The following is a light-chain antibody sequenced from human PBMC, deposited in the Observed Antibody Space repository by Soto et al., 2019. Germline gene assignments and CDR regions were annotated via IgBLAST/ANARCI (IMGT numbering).Light chain of an antibody. Sequence: QSVLTQPHSVSAAPGQKVTISCSGSSSNIGYSHVSWYQQLPGTAPRLLIYDNDKRPSGIPGRFSGSKSGTSATLGITGLQTGDEADYYCGTWDASLSGVVFGGGTKLTVL. J-gene: IGLJ2*01. CDR3: GTWDASLSGVV. CDR1: SSNIGYSH. CDR2: DND. V-gene: IGLV1-51*01.